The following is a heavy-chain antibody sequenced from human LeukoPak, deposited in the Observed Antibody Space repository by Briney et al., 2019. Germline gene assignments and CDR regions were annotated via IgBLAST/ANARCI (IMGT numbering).Heavy chain of an antibody. CDR3: ARSPYYDFWSGYYTHAFDI. CDR2: INHSEST. CDR1: GGSFSGYY. J-gene: IGHJ3*02. Sequence: SETLSLTCAVYGGSFSGYYWSWIRQPPGKGLEWIGEINHSESTNYNQSLKSRVTISVDTSKNQFSLKLSSVTAADTAVYYCARSPYYDFWSGYYTHAFDIWGQGTMVTVSS. V-gene: IGHV4-34*01. D-gene: IGHD3-3*01.